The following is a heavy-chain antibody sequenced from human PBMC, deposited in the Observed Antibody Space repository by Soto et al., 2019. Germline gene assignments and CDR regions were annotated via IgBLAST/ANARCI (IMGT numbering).Heavy chain of an antibody. CDR1: GFTFRSYA. J-gene: IGHJ4*02. CDR3: ANYDRKDLFDY. Sequence: GGSLRLSCAASGFTFRSYAMSWVRQAPGKGLEWVSAISGSGGSTYYADSVKGRFTISRDNSKNTLYLQMNSLRAEDTAVYYCANYDRKDLFDYWGQGTLVTVSS. D-gene: IGHD5-12*01. V-gene: IGHV3-23*01. CDR2: ISGSGGST.